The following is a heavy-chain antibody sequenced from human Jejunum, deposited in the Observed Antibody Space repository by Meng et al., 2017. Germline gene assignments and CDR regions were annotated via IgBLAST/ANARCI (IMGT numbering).Heavy chain of an antibody. CDR3: THRREDPRSAFYYLDY. J-gene: IGHJ4*02. V-gene: IGHV2-5*02. CDR1: GVSLSSTGVS. Sequence: QITWKESGPTLVKPTQTLTLTCSLSGVSLSSTGVSVGWIRQPPGKALEWLALIYWDDDKRYNPSLMSRLTITKDTSMNHVVLTMTNIDPVDTGTYYCTHRREDPRSAFYYLDYWGRGTLVTVSS. D-gene: IGHD2-15*01. CDR2: IYWDDDK.